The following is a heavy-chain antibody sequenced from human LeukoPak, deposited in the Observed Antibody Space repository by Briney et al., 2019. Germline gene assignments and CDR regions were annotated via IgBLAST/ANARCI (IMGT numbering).Heavy chain of an antibody. J-gene: IGHJ4*02. V-gene: IGHV3-15*01. D-gene: IGHD2-21*02. CDR3: TTLPRSTYCGGDCSTYYFDY. CDR2: IKSKTDGGTT. CDR1: GFTFSNAW. Sequence: PGGSLRLSCAASGFTFSNAWMSWVRQAPGKGLEWVGRIKSKTDGGTTDYAAPVKGRFTISRDDSKNTLYLQMNSLKTEDTAVYYCTTLPRSTYCGGDCSTYYFDYWGQGTLVTVPS.